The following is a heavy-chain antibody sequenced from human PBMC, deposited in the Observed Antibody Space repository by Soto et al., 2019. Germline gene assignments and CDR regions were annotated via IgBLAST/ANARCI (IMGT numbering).Heavy chain of an antibody. J-gene: IGHJ5*02. CDR2: IKQDGSKK. D-gene: IGHD2-21*01. CDR3: AKASFEVVLNWFDP. Sequence: GGSLRLSCAASGFTFSSYSMNGVRQAPGKGLEWVAVIKQDGSKKYYVDSVKGRFTISRDNSKNTLYLQMNSLRAEDTAVYYCAKASFEVVLNWFDPWGQGTLVTVSS. CDR1: GFTFSSYS. V-gene: IGHV3-30*02.